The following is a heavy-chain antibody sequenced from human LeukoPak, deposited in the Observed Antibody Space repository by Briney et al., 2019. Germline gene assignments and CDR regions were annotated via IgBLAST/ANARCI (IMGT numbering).Heavy chain of an antibody. D-gene: IGHD5-18*01. CDR3: AIGYSYGYFDY. Sequence: ASVKVSCKASGYTFTSYDINWVRQATGQGLEWMGWMNPNSGNTGYAQKFQGRVTMTRDTSISTAYMELSRPRSDDTAVYYCAIGYSYGYFDYWGQGTLVTVSS. CDR2: MNPNSGNT. CDR1: GYTFTSYD. J-gene: IGHJ4*02. V-gene: IGHV1-8*01.